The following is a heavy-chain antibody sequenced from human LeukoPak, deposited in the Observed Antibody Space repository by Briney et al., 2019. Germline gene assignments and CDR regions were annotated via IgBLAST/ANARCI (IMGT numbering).Heavy chain of an antibody. V-gene: IGHV3-53*01. Sequence: PGGSLRLSCAASGFTVSSNFMSWVRQAPGKGLEWVSVIYSGGSTYYADSVKGRLTISRDISKNTLYLQMNSLRAEDTAVYYCARDGADYTFDYWGQGTLVTVSS. CDR1: GFTVSSNF. CDR2: IYSGGST. CDR3: ARDGADYTFDY. J-gene: IGHJ4*02. D-gene: IGHD4-11*01.